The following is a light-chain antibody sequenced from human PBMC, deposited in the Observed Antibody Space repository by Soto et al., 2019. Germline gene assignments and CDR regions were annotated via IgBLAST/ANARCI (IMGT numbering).Light chain of an antibody. Sequence: AIQLTQSPSSVSASVGDRVTITCRASQGISSALAWYQQKPGQAPKLLIYDASSLESGVPSRFSGSGSGTDFTLTISSLQPEDFATYYCQQYNSYSRFGQGTKVEIK. CDR2: DAS. CDR3: QQYNSYSR. V-gene: IGKV1-13*02. J-gene: IGKJ1*01. CDR1: QGISSA.